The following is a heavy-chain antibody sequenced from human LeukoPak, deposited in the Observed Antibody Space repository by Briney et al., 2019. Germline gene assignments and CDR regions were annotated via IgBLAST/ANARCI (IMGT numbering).Heavy chain of an antibody. CDR2: IYTSGST. CDR1: GGSISSGSYY. D-gene: IGHD2-8*01. Sequence: SDTLSLTCTVSGGSISSGSYYWSWIRQPAGKGLEWIGRIYTSGSTNYNPSLKSRVTISVDTSKNQFSLKLSSVTAANTAVYYCASSNAIPKYYFDYWGQGTLVTVSS. J-gene: IGHJ4*02. V-gene: IGHV4-61*02. CDR3: ASSNAIPKYYFDY.